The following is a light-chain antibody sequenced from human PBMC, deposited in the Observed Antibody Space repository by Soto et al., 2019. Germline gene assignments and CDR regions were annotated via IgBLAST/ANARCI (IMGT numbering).Light chain of an antibody. CDR2: DVS. CDR3: SSYTSSSTGV. J-gene: IGLJ2*01. Sequence: QSALTQPASVSGSPGQSITISCTGTSSDVGGYNYVSWYQQHPGKAPKFMIYDVSNRPSGVSNRFSGSKSGNTASLTISGLQAEDEADDYCSSYTSSSTGVFGGGTKLTVL. CDR1: SSDVGGYNY. V-gene: IGLV2-14*03.